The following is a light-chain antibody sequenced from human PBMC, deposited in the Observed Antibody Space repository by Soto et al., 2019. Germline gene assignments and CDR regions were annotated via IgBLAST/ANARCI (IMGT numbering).Light chain of an antibody. CDR2: GAS. CDR1: QSVSNNY. J-gene: IGKJ1*01. Sequence: EIVLTQSPGTLSLSPRERATLSCRASQSVSNNYLAWYKHRPGQAPRLLIYGASTRAPGIPDGFSGSWSGTDSALTICRLEPGDFAVYYCQQYADSPRTFGQGTQVEV. V-gene: IGKV3-20*01. CDR3: QQYADSPRT.